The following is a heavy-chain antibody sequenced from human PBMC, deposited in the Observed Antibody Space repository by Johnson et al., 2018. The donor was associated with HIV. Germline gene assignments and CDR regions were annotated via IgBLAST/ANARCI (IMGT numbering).Heavy chain of an antibody. CDR3: ARDGAQQLARDAFDI. D-gene: IGHD6-13*01. CDR1: GFTFSSYA. J-gene: IGHJ3*02. V-gene: IGHV3-30-3*01. Sequence: QVQLVESGGGVVQPGRSLRLSCVASGFTFSSYAMHWVRQAPGKGLEWVAVISYDGSNKYYADSVKGRFTISRDNSKNTLYLQMNSLRAEDTAVYYCARDGAQQLARDAFDIWGQGTMVTVSS. CDR2: ISYDGSNK.